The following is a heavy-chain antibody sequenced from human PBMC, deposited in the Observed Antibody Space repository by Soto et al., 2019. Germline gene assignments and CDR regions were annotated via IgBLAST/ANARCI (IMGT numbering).Heavy chain of an antibody. V-gene: IGHV3-30-3*01. D-gene: IGHD6-19*01. CDR3: ARDRRSSGWGAREN. CDR1: GFTFSLYA. CDR2: ISHDGSNK. Sequence: QVQLVESGGGVVQPGRSLRLSCAASGFTFSLYAMHWVRQAPGKGLEWVAVISHDGSNKYYADSVKGRFTISRDYSKNPLYLQMTRLRVGATGVYYCARDRRSSGWGARENWGEGTIVTVPS. J-gene: IGHJ4*02.